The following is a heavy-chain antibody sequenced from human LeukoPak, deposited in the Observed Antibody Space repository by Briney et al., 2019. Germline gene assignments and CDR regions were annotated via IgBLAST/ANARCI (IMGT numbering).Heavy chain of an antibody. J-gene: IGHJ5*02. Sequence: PGGSLRLSCAASGFTFSSYSMNWVRQAPGKGLEWVSSISSSSSYIYYADSVKGRFTISRDNAKNSLYLQMNSLRAEDTAVYYCAREARQQLVLWFDPWGQGALVTVSS. CDR2: ISSSSSYI. D-gene: IGHD6-13*01. CDR1: GFTFSSYS. V-gene: IGHV3-21*01. CDR3: AREARQQLVLWFDP.